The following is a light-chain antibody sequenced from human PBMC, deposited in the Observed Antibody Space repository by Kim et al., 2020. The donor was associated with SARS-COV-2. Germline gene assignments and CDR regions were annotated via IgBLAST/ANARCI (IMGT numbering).Light chain of an antibody. V-gene: IGLV3-19*01. CDR1: NLRIYY. Sequence: SSALTQDPVVSVALGQTVKMTCHGDNLRIYYASWYQQKPGQAPILVIYTKNNRPSGIPDRFSGSSSGNTATLTIAGAQAEDEADYYCNSRDSSGHHVVFGGGTQLTVL. CDR3: NSRDSSGHHVV. CDR2: TKN. J-gene: IGLJ2*01.